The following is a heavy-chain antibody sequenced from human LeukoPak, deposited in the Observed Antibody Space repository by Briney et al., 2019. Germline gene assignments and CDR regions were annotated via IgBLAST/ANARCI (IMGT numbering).Heavy chain of an antibody. J-gene: IGHJ3*02. V-gene: IGHV3-21*01. Sequence: PGGSLRLSCAASGFTFSSYSMNWVRQAPGKGLEWVSSISSSSSYIYYADSVKGRFTISRDNAKNSLYLQMNSLRAEDTAVYYCARAQDYDNSGFVDGFDIWGQGTMVTVSS. CDR2: ISSSSSYI. CDR1: GFTFSSYS. CDR3: ARAQDYDNSGFVDGFDI. D-gene: IGHD3-22*01.